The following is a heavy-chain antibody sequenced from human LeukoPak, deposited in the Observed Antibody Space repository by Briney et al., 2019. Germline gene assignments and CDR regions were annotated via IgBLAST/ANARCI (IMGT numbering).Heavy chain of an antibody. CDR2: IWSDASNR. J-gene: IGHJ4*01. D-gene: IGHD4-11*01. CDR1: GFTFSSYA. CDR3: ARDAQRGFDYTNSLQY. V-gene: IGHV3-33*08. Sequence: GGSLRLSCAASGFTFSSYAMSWVRQAPGKGLEWVAVIWSDASNRFYAGSVKGRFTISRDNSQNTVFLQMNSLRPEDTAIYYCARDAQRGFDYTNSLQYWGHGTLVTVSS.